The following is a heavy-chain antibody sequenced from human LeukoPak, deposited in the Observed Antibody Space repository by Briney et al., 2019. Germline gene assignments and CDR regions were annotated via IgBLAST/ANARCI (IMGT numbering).Heavy chain of an antibody. CDR1: GFTVSSTY. CDR2: IYSGGNI. D-gene: IGHD2-15*01. V-gene: IGHV3-53*01. J-gene: IGHJ4*02. CDR3: AGRHCSGGGCYFAGADPFDY. Sequence: GGSLRLSCAASGFTVSSTYMSWVRQAPGKGLEWVSVIYSGGNIYYIESVKGRFTITRDTSKNTLYLQMNSLRAEDTAVYFCAGRHCSGGGCYFAGADPFDYWGQGTLVTVSS.